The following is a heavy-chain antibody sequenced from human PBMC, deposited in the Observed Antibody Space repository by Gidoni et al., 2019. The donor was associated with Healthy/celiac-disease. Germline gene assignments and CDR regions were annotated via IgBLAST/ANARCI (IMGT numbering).Heavy chain of an antibody. CDR2: ISAYDGNT. CDR3: ARDLLYYYDSSGYYSHLDYYYGMDV. CDR1: GYTFTSYG. Sequence: QVQLVQSGAEVKKPGASVKVSCKASGYTFTSYGPSWVRQAPGQGLEWMGWISAYDGNTNYAQKLQGRVTMTTDTSTSTAYVELRSLRSDDTAVYYCARDLLYYYDSSGYYSHLDYYYGMDVWGQGTTVTVSS. V-gene: IGHV1-18*01. D-gene: IGHD3-22*01. J-gene: IGHJ6*02.